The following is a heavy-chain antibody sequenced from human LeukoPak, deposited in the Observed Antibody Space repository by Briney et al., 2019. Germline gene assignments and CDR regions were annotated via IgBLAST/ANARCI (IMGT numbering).Heavy chain of an antibody. CDR3: ASEAYSSIWYQG. D-gene: IGHD6-13*01. V-gene: IGHV3-21*01. CDR1: GFTFSSYS. J-gene: IGHJ4*02. Sequence: GGSLRLSCAASGFTFSSYSMNWVRQAPGKGLEWVSSISSSSSYIYYADSVKGRFTISRDNAKNSLYLQMNSLRAEDTAVYYCASEAYSSIWYQGWGQGTLVTVSS. CDR2: ISSSSSYI.